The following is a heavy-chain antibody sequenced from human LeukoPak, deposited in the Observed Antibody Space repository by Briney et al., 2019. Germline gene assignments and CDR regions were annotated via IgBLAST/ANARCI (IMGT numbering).Heavy chain of an antibody. CDR3: ARALKKGSGPPGY. V-gene: IGHV1-8*02. CDR1: GYTFTSYG. J-gene: IGHJ4*02. Sequence: GASVKVSCKASGYTFTSYGISWVRQAPGQGLEWMGWMNPNSGNTGYAQKFQGRVTMTRNTSISTAYMELSSLRSEDTAVYYCARALKKGSGPPGYWGQGTLVTVSS. CDR2: MNPNSGNT. D-gene: IGHD6-19*01.